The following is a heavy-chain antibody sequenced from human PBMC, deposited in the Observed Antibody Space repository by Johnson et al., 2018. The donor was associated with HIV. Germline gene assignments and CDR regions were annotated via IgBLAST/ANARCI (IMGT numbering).Heavy chain of an antibody. V-gene: IGHV3-30-3*01. CDR3: ARGETTVTLCAFDI. D-gene: IGHD4-17*01. J-gene: IGHJ3*02. CDR1: GFTFSSYA. Sequence: QVQLVESGGGVVQPGRSLRLSCVASGFTFSSYAMHWVRQAPGQGLEWVAHVGHDGGIYPYAESVKGRFTISRDNSKNTLYLQLNSLRAEDTAVYYCARGETTVTLCAFDIWGQGTMVTVSS. CDR2: VGHDGGIY.